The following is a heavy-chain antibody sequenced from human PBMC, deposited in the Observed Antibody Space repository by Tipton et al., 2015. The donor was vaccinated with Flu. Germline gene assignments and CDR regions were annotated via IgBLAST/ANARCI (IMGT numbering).Heavy chain of an antibody. V-gene: IGHV4-34*01. D-gene: IGHD2-15*01. CDR1: GGSFSGYY. CDR2: INHSGST. Sequence: TLSLTCAVYGGSFSGYYWSWIRQPPGKGLEWIGEINHSGSTNYNPSLKSRVTISVDTSKNQFSLRLTSVTAADTAVYFCTRAQTLHSSQPPFAFDVWGQGTVVTVSS. J-gene: IGHJ3*01. CDR3: TRAQTLHSSQPPFAFDV.